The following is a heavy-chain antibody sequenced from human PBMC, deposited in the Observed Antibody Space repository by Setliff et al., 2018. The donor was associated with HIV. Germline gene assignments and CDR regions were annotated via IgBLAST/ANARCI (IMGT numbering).Heavy chain of an antibody. D-gene: IGHD3-3*01. V-gene: IGHV3-7*03. J-gene: IGHJ5*02. Sequence: PGGSLRLSCVAAGFTFDTYWLSWVRQAPGKGLEWVANIKEDGSGKYYVDSVKGRFTISRDNTMNSLYLQMNSLRAEDTAVYYCARNLIRSSYFGVLSNWFDTWGQGTLVTVSS. CDR1: GFTFDTYW. CDR2: IKEDGSGK. CDR3: ARNLIRSSYFGVLSNWFDT.